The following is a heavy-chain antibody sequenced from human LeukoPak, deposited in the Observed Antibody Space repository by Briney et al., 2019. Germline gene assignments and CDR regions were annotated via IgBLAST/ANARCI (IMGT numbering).Heavy chain of an antibody. J-gene: IGHJ4*02. D-gene: IGHD4-23*01. CDR1: GGSISHFY. Sequence: SETLSLTCTVSGGSISHFYMSWIRQTPEKGLEWIGRIYTRGDSDYNPSLESRVTMSVDTSKNQFSLNLSSVTAADTAVYYCASSNGGKIVPLDYWGQGTLVTVSS. V-gene: IGHV4-4*07. CDR3: ASSNGGKIVPLDY. CDR2: IYTRGDS.